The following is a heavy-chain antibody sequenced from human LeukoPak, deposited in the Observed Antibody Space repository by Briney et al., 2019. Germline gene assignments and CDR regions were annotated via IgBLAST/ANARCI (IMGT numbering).Heavy chain of an antibody. CDR2: ISGSGGST. D-gene: IGHD5-18*01. Sequence: PGGSLRLSCAASGFTFHNFCMNWVRQAPGKGLEWVSAISGSGGSTYYADSVKGRFTISRDNSKNTLYLQTNSLRAEDTAVYYCAKDSPDGYPPFADWGQGTLVTVSS. J-gene: IGHJ4*02. CDR1: GFTFHNFC. V-gene: IGHV3-23*01. CDR3: AKDSPDGYPPFAD.